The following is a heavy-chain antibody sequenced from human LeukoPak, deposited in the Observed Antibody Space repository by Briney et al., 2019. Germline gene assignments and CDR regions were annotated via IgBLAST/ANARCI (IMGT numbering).Heavy chain of an antibody. Sequence: PGGSLRLSCAAPGFTFNDYGMSWVRQAPGKGLEWVSGINSNGKSINYADSVKGRFTISRDYAERSVYLQMNSLRAEDTALYYCVREPERTVTDAFDVWGQGTMVTVSS. CDR3: VREPERTVTDAFDV. D-gene: IGHD4-23*01. CDR1: GFTFNDYG. CDR2: INSNGKSI. V-gene: IGHV3-20*04. J-gene: IGHJ3*01.